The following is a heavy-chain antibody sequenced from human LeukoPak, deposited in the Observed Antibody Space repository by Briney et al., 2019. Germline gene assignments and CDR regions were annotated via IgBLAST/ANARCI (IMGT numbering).Heavy chain of an antibody. CDR2: IYSGGGT. J-gene: IGHJ4*02. CDR1: GITVSTNY. CDR3: ARGSRYCTNGVCYTGYYFDY. V-gene: IGHV3-66*02. Sequence: GGSLRLSCAASGITVSTNYMSWVRQAPGKGLEWVAIIYSGGGTYYADSVKGRFTISRDNSKNTLYLQMNSLRAEDTAVYYCARGSRYCTNGVCYTGYYFDYWGQGTLVTVSS. D-gene: IGHD2-8*01.